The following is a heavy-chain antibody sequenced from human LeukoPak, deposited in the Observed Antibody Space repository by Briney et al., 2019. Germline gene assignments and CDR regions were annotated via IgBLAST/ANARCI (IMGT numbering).Heavy chain of an antibody. CDR1: GFTFSNYA. CDR2: ISGSGGST. CDR3: AKTGYGSGSYGRYYFDY. V-gene: IGHV3-23*01. Sequence: GGSLRLSCAASGFTFSNYAMSWVRQAPGKGLEWVSTISGSGGSTYYAESGKGRFTISRDNSKNTLYLQMNSLRAEDTAVYYCAKTGYGSGSYGRYYFDYWGQGTLVTVSS. J-gene: IGHJ4*02. D-gene: IGHD3-10*01.